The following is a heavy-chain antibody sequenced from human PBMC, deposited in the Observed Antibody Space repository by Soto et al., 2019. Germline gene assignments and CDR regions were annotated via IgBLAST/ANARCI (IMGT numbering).Heavy chain of an antibody. J-gene: IGHJ6*03. Sequence: GESLKISCEGSGYSFTSYWIGWVRQMPGKGLEWMGIIYPGDSDTRYSPSFQGQVTISADKSISTAYLQWSSLKASDTAMYYCARAPRGGSGSYYYYYYMDVWGKGTTVTVSS. CDR2: IYPGDSDT. CDR3: ARAPRGGSGSYYYYYYMDV. D-gene: IGHD3-10*01. V-gene: IGHV5-51*01. CDR1: GYSFTSYW.